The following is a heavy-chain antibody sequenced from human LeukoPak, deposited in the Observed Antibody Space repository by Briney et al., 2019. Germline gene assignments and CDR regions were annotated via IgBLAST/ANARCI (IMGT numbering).Heavy chain of an antibody. Sequence: PGGSLRLSCAASGFTFASNSMTWVRQAPGKGLEWVSAISGSGGSTYYADSVKGRFTISRDNSKNTLYLQMNSLRAEDTAVYYCAKDRIRMGCVYFDYWGQGTLVTVSS. CDR1: GFTFASNS. D-gene: IGHD3-16*01. V-gene: IGHV3-23*01. CDR2: ISGSGGST. J-gene: IGHJ4*02. CDR3: AKDRIRMGCVYFDY.